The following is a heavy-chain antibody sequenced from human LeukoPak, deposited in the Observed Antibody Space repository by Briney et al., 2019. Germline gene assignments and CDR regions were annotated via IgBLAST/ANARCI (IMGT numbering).Heavy chain of an antibody. CDR2: IYTSGST. D-gene: IGHD3-3*01. CDR3: ARATYYDFWSGYYTDFGAFDI. Sequence: SETLSFTCTVSGGSISSGSYYWSWIRQPAGKGLEWIGRIYTSGSTNYNPSLKSRVTISVDTSKNQFSLKLSSVTAADTAVYYCARATYYDFWSGYYTDFGAFDIWGQGTMVTVSS. J-gene: IGHJ3*02. CDR1: GGSISSGSYY. V-gene: IGHV4-61*02.